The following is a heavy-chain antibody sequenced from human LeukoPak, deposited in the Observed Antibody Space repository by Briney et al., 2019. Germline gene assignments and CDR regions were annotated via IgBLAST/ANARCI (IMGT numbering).Heavy chain of an antibody. J-gene: IGHJ4*02. CDR2: IYYSGST. CDR3: ARVRVGAFDY. D-gene: IGHD1-26*01. Sequence: SETLSLTCTVSGGSISSYYWSWIRQPPGEGLEWIGYIYYSGSTNYNPSLKSRVTISVDTSKNQFSLKLSSVTAADTAVYYCARVRVGAFDYWGQGTLVTVSS. CDR1: GGSISSYY. V-gene: IGHV4-59*12.